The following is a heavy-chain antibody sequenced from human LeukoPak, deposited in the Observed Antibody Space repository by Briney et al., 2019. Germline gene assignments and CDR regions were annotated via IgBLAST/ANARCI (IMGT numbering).Heavy chain of an antibody. V-gene: IGHV3-7*01. CDR1: GFTFSSYW. J-gene: IGHJ6*02. CDR3: ARDGSSGWPTYYYYYGMDV. D-gene: IGHD6-19*01. Sequence: PGGSLRLSCAASGFTFSSYWMSWVRQAPGKGLEWVANIKQDGSEKYYVDSVKGRFTISRDNAKNSLYLQMNSLRAEDTAVYYCARDGSSGWPTYYYYYGMDVWGQGTMVTVSS. CDR2: IKQDGSEK.